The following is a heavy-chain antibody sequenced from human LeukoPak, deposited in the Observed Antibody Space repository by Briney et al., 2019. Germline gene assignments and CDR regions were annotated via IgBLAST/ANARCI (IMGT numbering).Heavy chain of an antibody. CDR1: GYTFTSYA. V-gene: IGHV1-69*04. CDR2: IIPILGIA. CDR3: ARVLPYCGGDCYSPWFDP. D-gene: IGHD2-21*02. Sequence: SVKVSCKASGYTFTSYAISWVRQAPGQGLEWMGRIIPILGIANYAQKFQGRVTITADKSTSTAYMELSSLRSEDTAVYYCARVLPYCGGDCYSPWFDPWGQGTLVTVSS. J-gene: IGHJ5*02.